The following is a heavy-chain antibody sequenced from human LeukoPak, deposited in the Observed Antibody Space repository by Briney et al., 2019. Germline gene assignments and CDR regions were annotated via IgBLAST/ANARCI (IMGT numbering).Heavy chain of an antibody. Sequence: GGSLRLSCAASGFTVSSNHMSWVRQAPGKGLEWVSVIYSGGSTYYADSVKGRFTISRDNSKNTLCLQMNSLRAEDTAVYYCASGSGSYRTPYYYMDVWGTGTTVTVSS. CDR1: GFTVSSNH. CDR3: ASGSGSYRTPYYYMDV. J-gene: IGHJ6*03. CDR2: IYSGGST. D-gene: IGHD3-10*01. V-gene: IGHV3-53*01.